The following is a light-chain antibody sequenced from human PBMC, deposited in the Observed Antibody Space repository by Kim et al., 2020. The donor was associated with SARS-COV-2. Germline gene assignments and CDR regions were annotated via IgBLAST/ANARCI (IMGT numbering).Light chain of an antibody. J-gene: IGKJ1*01. V-gene: IGKV3-20*01. CDR2: GTS. Sequence: APGERATLSCRASQSVDSRYLAWYQQKPGQAPRLVIYGTSNRPTGIPDRFGGSGSGTDFTLNTHRLEPEDFAVYYCQQFGTSPWTFGQGTKVDIK. CDR1: QSVDSRY. CDR3: QQFGTSPWT.